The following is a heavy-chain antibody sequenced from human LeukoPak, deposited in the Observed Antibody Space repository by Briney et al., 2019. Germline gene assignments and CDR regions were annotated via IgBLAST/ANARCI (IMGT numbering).Heavy chain of an antibody. CDR2: IYTSGST. J-gene: IGHJ4*02. CDR1: GGSISSYY. CDR3: ASGGYLPFDY. D-gene: IGHD1-26*01. Sequence: LETLSLTCTVSGGSISSYYWSWIRQPPGKGLEWIGYIYTSGSTNYNPSLKSRVTISVDTSKNQFSLKLSSVTAADTAVYYCASGGYLPFDYWGQGTLVTVSS. V-gene: IGHV4-4*09.